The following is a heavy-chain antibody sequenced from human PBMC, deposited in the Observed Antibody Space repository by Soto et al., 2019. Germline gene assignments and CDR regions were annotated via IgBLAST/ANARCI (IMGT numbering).Heavy chain of an antibody. CDR2: IIPIFGTA. Sequence: PGASVKVSCKASGGTFSSYAISWVRQAPGQGLEWMGGIIPIFGTANYAQKFQGRVTITADESTSTAYMELSSLRSEDTAVYYCAYCTSGGSCYSMFYYYGMDVWGQGTTVTVSS. CDR1: GGTFSSYA. J-gene: IGHJ6*02. V-gene: IGHV1-69*13. CDR3: AYCTSGGSCYSMFYYYGMDV. D-gene: IGHD2-15*01.